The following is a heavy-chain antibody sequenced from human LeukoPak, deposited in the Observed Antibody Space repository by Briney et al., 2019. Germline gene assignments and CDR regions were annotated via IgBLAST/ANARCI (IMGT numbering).Heavy chain of an antibody. Sequence: ASVKVSCKASGYTFTSYGISWVRQAPGQGLEWMGWINPNSGGTNYAQKFQGRVTMTRDTSVSTAYMELRRLGSDDTAVYYCARGFAEEGTTTGAFDIWGHGTMVTVSS. V-gene: IGHV1-2*02. D-gene: IGHD1-7*01. CDR3: ARGFAEEGTTTGAFDI. CDR1: GYTFTSYG. J-gene: IGHJ3*02. CDR2: INPNSGGT.